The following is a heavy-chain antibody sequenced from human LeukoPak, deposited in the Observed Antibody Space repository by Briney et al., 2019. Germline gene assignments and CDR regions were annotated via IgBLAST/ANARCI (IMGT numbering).Heavy chain of an antibody. V-gene: IGHV1-2*06. Sequence: ASVKVSCRASGYTLTGYYMHWVRQAPGQGLEWMGRINPNSGGTNYAQKFQGRVTMTRDTSISTAYMELSRLRSDDTAVYYCARVMITFGGVIVPPAFDIWGQGTMVTVSS. CDR2: INPNSGGT. D-gene: IGHD3-16*02. CDR3: ARVMITFGGVIVPPAFDI. J-gene: IGHJ3*02. CDR1: GYTLTGYY.